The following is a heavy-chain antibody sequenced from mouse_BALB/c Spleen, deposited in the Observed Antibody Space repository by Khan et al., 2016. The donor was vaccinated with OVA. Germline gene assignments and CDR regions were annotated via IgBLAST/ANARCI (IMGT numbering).Heavy chain of an antibody. Sequence: EVQLQQSGPELVKPGTSVKMSCKASGYTFTDYYMKWLKQSHGKSLEWIGDINPSNGDTFYNQKFQVKATLTVDKPSSTAFMQLHSLTSEDSAVYYCVKGLFDVWGAGTTVTVSS. V-gene: IGHV1-26*01. CDR2: INPSNGDT. J-gene: IGHJ1*01. CDR1: GYTFTDYY. CDR3: VKGLFDV.